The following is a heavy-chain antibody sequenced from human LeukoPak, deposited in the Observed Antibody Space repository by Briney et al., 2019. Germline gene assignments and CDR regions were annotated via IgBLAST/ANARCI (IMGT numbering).Heavy chain of an antibody. J-gene: IGHJ4*02. CDR1: GYTFTNYY. D-gene: IGHD6-13*01. CDR3: ARGSSSYDC. CDR2: INPSGGST. V-gene: IGHV1-46*01. Sequence: GASVKVSCKASGYTFTNYYIHWVRQAPGQGLECMGIINPSGGSTSYAQKFQGRVTMTRDMSTSTVYMELSSLRSEDTAVYYCARGSSSYDCWGQGTLLTVSS.